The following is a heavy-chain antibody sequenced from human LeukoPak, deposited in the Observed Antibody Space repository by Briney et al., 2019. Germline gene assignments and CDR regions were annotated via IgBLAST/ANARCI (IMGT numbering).Heavy chain of an antibody. CDR2: INPNSGGT. Sequence: ASVTVSCKASGYTFTGYYMHWVRQAPGQGLEWMGWINPNSGGTNYAQKFQGRVTMTRDTSISTAYMELSRLRSDDTAVYYCARAGVDIVAQYYWGQGTLVTVSS. CDR3: ARAGVDIVAQYY. J-gene: IGHJ4*02. V-gene: IGHV1-2*02. CDR1: GYTFTGYY. D-gene: IGHD5-12*01.